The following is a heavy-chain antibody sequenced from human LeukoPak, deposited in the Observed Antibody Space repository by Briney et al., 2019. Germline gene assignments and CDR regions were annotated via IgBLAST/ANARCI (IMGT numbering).Heavy chain of an antibody. CDR2: INHSGGT. D-gene: IGHD3-10*01. Sequence: SETLSLTCAVYGGSFSGYYWSWIRQPPGKGLEWIGEINHSGGTNYNPSLKSRVAISVDTSKNQFSLKLSSVTAADTAVYYCARHGHYAAGSQMEIRPFDYWGQGTLVTVSS. CDR3: ARHGHYAAGSQMEIRPFDY. V-gene: IGHV4-34*01. CDR1: GGSFSGYY. J-gene: IGHJ4*02.